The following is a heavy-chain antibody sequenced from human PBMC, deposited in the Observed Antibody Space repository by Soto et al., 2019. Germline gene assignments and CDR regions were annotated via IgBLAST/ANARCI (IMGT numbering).Heavy chain of an antibody. CDR3: ARDVEWLARGEAFDI. J-gene: IGHJ3*02. CDR1: GYTLTSYG. V-gene: IGHV1-18*01. CDR2: ISAYNGNT. D-gene: IGHD6-19*01. Sequence: ASVKVSCTDSGYTLTSYGISWVRQATKQGLEWMGWISAYNGNTNYAQKLQGRVTMTTDTSTSTAYMELRSLRSDDTAVYYCARDVEWLARGEAFDIWGQGTMVTVSS.